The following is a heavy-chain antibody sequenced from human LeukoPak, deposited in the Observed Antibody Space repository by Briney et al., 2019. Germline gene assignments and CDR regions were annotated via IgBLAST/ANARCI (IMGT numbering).Heavy chain of an antibody. CDR1: GGSISSYY. D-gene: IGHD3-10*01. CDR2: NYYSGST. J-gene: IGHJ4*02. CDR3: ARSSGGGYYPFYFDY. Sequence: PSETLSLTCTVSGGSISSYYWSWIRQSPGKGLEWIGYNYYSGSTNYNPSLKSRVTISVDTSKNHFSLELSSVTAADTAVYYCARSSGGGYYPFYFDYWGQGTLVTVSS. V-gene: IGHV4-59*12.